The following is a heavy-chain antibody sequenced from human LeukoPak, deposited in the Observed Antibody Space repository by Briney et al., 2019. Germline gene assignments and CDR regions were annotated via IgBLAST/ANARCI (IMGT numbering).Heavy chain of an antibody. CDR3: AKVGAGYDNLSY. CDR1: GFTFSSYA. Sequence: GRSLRLSCGASGFTFSSYAMSWVREAPGKGLEWVSAIRGSGGSTYYADSVKGRFTISRDNSKNTLYLQMNSLRAEDTAVYDCAKVGAGYDNLSYWGQGTLVTVSS. CDR2: IRGSGGST. V-gene: IGHV3-23*01. J-gene: IGHJ4*02. D-gene: IGHD5-12*01.